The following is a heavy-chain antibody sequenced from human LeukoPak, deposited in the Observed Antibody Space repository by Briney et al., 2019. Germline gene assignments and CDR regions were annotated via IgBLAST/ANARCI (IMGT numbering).Heavy chain of an antibody. CDR3: ARDLWYYDSSGPLDDY. CDR1: AFTFSSYS. CDR2: FSSSLSRI. Sequence: GGSLRLSCAPSAFTFSSYSMNRVRQAPAKGLDSLSSFSSSLSRIYDADSVTRRFTISTDNAKNSLYLQMNRLRAEDTAMYYCARDLWYYDSSGPLDDYWGQGTLVPVSS. J-gene: IGHJ4*02. D-gene: IGHD3-22*01. V-gene: IGHV3-21*01.